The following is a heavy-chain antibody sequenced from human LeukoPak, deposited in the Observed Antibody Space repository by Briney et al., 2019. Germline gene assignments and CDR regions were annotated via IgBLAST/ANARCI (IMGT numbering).Heavy chain of an antibody. CDR2: ISSSSSYI. CDR1: GFTFSSYS. D-gene: IGHD3-22*01. CDR3: ARPFYDSSGYYYVKAFDI. V-gene: IGHV3-21*01. J-gene: IGHJ3*02. Sequence: PGGSLRLSCAASGFTFSSYSMNWVRQAPGKGLEWGSSISSSSSYIYYADSVKGRFTISRDNAKNSLYLQMNSLRAEDTAVYYCARPFYDSSGYYYVKAFDIWGQGTMVTVSS.